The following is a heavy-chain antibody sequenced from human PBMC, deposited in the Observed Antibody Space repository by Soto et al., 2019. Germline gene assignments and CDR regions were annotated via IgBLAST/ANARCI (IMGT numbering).Heavy chain of an antibody. J-gene: IGHJ4*02. Sequence: EVQLLESGGGLVQPGGSLRLSCAASGFTFSSYAMSWVRQAPGKGLEWVSAISGSGGSTYYADSVKGRFTISRDNSKNTLYLHMNSLRAEDTAVYYCAPWPGIRLWNPNFDYWGQGTLVTVSS. CDR1: GFTFSSYA. CDR2: ISGSGGST. CDR3: APWPGIRLWNPNFDY. V-gene: IGHV3-23*01. D-gene: IGHD5-18*01.